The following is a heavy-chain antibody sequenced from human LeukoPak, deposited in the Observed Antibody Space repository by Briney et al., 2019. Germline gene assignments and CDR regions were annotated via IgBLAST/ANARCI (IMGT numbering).Heavy chain of an antibody. CDR2: IYSGGST. CDR3: ARDQLEPSRWFDY. V-gene: IGHV3-53*01. CDR1: GFTVSSNY. Sequence: GGSLRLSCAASGFTVSSNYMSWVRQAPGKGLEWVSVIYSGGSTYYADSVKGRFTISRDNSKNTLYLQMNSLRAEDTAVYYRARDQLEPSRWFDYWGQGTLVTVSS. J-gene: IGHJ4*02. D-gene: IGHD1-1*01.